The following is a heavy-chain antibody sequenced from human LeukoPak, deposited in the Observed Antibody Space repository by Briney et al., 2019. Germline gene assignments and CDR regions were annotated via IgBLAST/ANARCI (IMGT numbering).Heavy chain of an antibody. V-gene: IGHV4-59*08. CDR1: GGSISSYY. Sequence: SETLSLTCTVSGGSISSYYWSWIWQPPGKGLEWIGYIYYSGSTNYNPSLKSRVTISVDTSKNQFSLKLSSVTAADTAVYYCARLGGRFSSIDYWGQGTLVTVSS. J-gene: IGHJ4*02. CDR2: IYYSGST. D-gene: IGHD3-16*01. CDR3: ARLGGRFSSIDY.